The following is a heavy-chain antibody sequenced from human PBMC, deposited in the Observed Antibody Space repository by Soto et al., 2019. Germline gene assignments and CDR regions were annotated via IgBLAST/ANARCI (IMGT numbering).Heavy chain of an antibody. CDR1: GCSISSYY. Sequence: PSETLSLTCTVSGCSISSYYWSWIRQPPGKGLEWIGYIYYSGSTNYNPSLKSRVTISVDTSKNQFSLKLSSVTAADTAVYYCARLRFGMVYAIQWLDPWGQGTLVTVSS. J-gene: IGHJ5*02. CDR3: ARLRFGMVYAIQWLDP. V-gene: IGHV4-59*12. D-gene: IGHD2-8*01. CDR2: IYYSGST.